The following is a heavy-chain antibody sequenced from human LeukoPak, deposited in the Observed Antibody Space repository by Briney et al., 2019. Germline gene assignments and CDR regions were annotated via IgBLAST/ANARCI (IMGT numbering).Heavy chain of an antibody. CDR1: GFTFSSYE. Sequence: GGSLRLSCAASGFTFSSYEMNWVRQAPGKGLEWVSYISTSGSTKYYADSVKGRFTISRDNAKNSLYLQMNSLRAEDTAVYYCARVRGIRGLPGILIGRFSDYYYMDVWGKGTTVTISS. D-gene: IGHD3-9*01. J-gene: IGHJ6*03. CDR3: ARVRGIRGLPGILIGRFSDYYYMDV. CDR2: ISTSGSTK. V-gene: IGHV3-48*03.